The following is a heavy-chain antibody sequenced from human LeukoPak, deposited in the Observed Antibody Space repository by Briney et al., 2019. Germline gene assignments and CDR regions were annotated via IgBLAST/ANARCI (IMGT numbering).Heavy chain of an antibody. CDR3: VKGNSGSYPAHRRFEY. Sequence: GGSLRLSCAASGFSVSTNYMSWVRQAPGKGLEWVSAISGTGGNTFYTDSVTGRFTISRDNSKNTLYVQMNSPRAEDTAVYYCVKGNSGSYPAHRRFEYWGLGTLVTVSS. CDR1: GFSVSTNY. CDR2: ISGTGGNT. D-gene: IGHD1-26*01. V-gene: IGHV3-23*01. J-gene: IGHJ4*02.